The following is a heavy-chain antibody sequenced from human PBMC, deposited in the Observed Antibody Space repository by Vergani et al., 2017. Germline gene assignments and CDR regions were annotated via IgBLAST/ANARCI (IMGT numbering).Heavy chain of an antibody. CDR1: GFSFGDYA. V-gene: IGHV3-48*03. CDR3: ARSPDLYGSGSYRLYGMDV. J-gene: IGHJ6*02. CDR2: ISSSGSTI. D-gene: IGHD3-10*01. Sequence: EVQLVESGGGLVPPGRSLRLSCAASGFSFGDYAMTWVRQAPGKGLEWVSYISSSGSTIYYADSVKGRFTISRDNAKNSLYLQMNSLRAEDTAVYYCARSPDLYGSGSYRLYGMDVWGQGTTVTVSS.